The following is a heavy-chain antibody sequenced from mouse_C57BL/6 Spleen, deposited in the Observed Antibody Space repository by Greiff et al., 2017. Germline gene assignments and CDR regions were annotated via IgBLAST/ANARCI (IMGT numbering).Heavy chain of an antibody. V-gene: IGHV5-9-1*02. D-gene: IGHD1-1*01. CDR2: ISSGGDSI. CDR1: GFTFSSYA. J-gene: IGHJ4*01. Sequence: DVMLVESGEGLVKPGGSLKLSCAASGFTFSSYAMSWVRQTPEKRLEWVAYISSGGDSIYYADTVKGRFTISRDNARNTLYLQMSSLKSEDTAMYYFTRDLTYYGSSYYAMDYWGQGTSVTVSS. CDR3: TRDLTYYGSSYYAMDY.